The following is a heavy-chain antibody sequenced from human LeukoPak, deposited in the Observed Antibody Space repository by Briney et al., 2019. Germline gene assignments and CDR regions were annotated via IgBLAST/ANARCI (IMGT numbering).Heavy chain of an antibody. CDR3: AREGSKETSSGWHSPGFDS. CDR2: IYTTGA. V-gene: IGHV4-4*07. CDR1: GGSTSSFYY. D-gene: IGHD6-19*01. Sequence: PSETLSLTCTVSGGSTSSFYYWNWIRQPAGKGLEWIGRIYTTGANYNPSLKSRVTMSVDTSKNQFSLNLASMTAADTAVYYCAREGSKETSSGWHSPGFDSWGPGTLVTVSS. J-gene: IGHJ5*01.